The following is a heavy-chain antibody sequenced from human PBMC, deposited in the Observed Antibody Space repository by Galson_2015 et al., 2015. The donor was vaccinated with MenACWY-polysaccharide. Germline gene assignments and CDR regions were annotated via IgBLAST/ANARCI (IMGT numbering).Heavy chain of an antibody. D-gene: IGHD4/OR15-4a*01. CDR3: AKGREGAS. V-gene: IGHV3-74*01. Sequence: SLRLSCAASGFTFSTYWMHWVRQAPGKGLVWVSRIKSDGSSTNYADSVKGRFTVSRDDSKDTLYLQMNSLRAEDTDVYYCAKGREGASWGQGTLVTVSS. CDR1: GFTFSTYW. J-gene: IGHJ1*01. CDR2: IKSDGSST.